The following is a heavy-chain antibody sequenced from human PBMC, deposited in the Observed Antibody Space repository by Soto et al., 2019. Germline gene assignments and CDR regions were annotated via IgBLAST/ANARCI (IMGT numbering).Heavy chain of an antibody. CDR3: ARDLNYGLFDY. V-gene: IGHV3-48*01. Sequence: AASGFTFSSYSMNWVRQAPGKGLEWVSYISSSSSTIYYADSVKGRFTISRGNAKNSLYLQMNSLRAEDTAVYYCARDLNYGLFDYWGQGTLVTVSS. CDR1: GFTFSSYS. J-gene: IGHJ4*02. D-gene: IGHD4-17*01. CDR2: ISSSSSTI.